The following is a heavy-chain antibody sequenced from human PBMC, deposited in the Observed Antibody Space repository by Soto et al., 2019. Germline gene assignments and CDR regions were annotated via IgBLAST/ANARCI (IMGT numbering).Heavy chain of an antibody. V-gene: IGHV3-30*18. D-gene: IGHD6-19*01. Sequence: VQLVESGGGVVQPGRSLRLSCAASGFTFSSYGMHWVRQAPGKGLEWVAVISYDGSNKYYADSVKGRFTISRDNSKNTLYLQMNSLRAEDTAVYYCAKDLGWQWLGTVDYWGQGTLVTVSS. J-gene: IGHJ4*02. CDR3: AKDLGWQWLGTVDY. CDR2: ISYDGSNK. CDR1: GFTFSSYG.